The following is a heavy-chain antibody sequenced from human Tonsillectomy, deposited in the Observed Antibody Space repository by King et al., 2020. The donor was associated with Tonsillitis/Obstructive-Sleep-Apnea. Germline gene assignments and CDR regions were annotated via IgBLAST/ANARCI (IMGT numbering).Heavy chain of an antibody. CDR2: IYSGGST. J-gene: IGHJ4*02. CDR1: GLTVSNNY. D-gene: IGHD1-20*01. CDR3: ARELTGAPGY. Sequence: VQLVESGGGLVQPGGSLRLSCAASGLTVSNNYMTWVRQAPGKGLEWVAVIYSGGSTSYADSVKGRFTISRHNSKNTLYLQMNSLRTEDTAVYYCARELTGAPGYWGQGTLVTVSS. V-gene: IGHV3-53*04.